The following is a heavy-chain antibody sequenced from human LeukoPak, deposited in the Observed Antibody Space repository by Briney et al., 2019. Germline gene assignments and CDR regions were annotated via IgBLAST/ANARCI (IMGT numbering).Heavy chain of an antibody. D-gene: IGHD2-8*01. V-gene: IGHV3-30*04. Sequence: PGGSLRLSCAASGFTFSSYAMHWVRQAPGKGLEWVAVISYDGSNKYYADSVKGRFTISRDNSKNTLYLQMNSLRAEDTAVYYCARDMSQYCTNGVCYYFDYWGQGTLVTVSS. CDR3: ARDMSQYCTNGVCYYFDY. J-gene: IGHJ4*02. CDR1: GFTFSSYA. CDR2: ISYDGSNK.